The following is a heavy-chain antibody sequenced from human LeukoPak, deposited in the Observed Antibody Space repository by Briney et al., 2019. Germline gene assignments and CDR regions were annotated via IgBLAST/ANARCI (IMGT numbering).Heavy chain of an antibody. CDR1: GFTFSDYY. CDR3: ARGRIVGATGFDY. V-gene: IGHV3-11*05. CDR2: ISSSSSYT. D-gene: IGHD1-26*01. J-gene: IGHJ4*02. Sequence: GRSLRLSCAASGFTFSDYYMSWIRQAPGKGLEWVSYISSSSSYTNYADSVKGRFTISRDNAKNSLYLQMNSLRAEDTAVYYCARGRIVGATGFDYWGQGTLVTVSS.